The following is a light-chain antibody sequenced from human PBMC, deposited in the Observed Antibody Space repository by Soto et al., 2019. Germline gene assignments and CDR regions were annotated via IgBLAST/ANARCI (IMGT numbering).Light chain of an antibody. J-gene: IGKJ2*01. CDR1: QDISNY. Sequence: DIQMTQSPSSLSASVGDRVTITCQASQDISNYLNWYQQKPGKAPKLLIYDASNLETGVPSRFSGSGSGTDFTFTISSLQPEDIATYYCQQYDNLPYTFGQGTKLAIQ. CDR3: QQYDNLPYT. V-gene: IGKV1-33*01. CDR2: DAS.